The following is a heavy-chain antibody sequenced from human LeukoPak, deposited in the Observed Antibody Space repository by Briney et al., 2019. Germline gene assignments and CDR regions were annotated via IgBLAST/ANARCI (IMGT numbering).Heavy chain of an antibody. CDR3: ARERLGGSYYRPVDY. CDR2: IYYSGST. V-gene: IGHV4-59*01. D-gene: IGHD1-26*01. Sequence: PSETLSLTCTVSGGSIRSYYWSWIRQPPGKGLEWIAYIYYSGSTNYNPSLKSRVTISVDTSKNQFSLKLSSVTAADTAVYYCARERLGGSYYRPVDYWGQGTLVTVSS. J-gene: IGHJ4*02. CDR1: GGSIRSYY.